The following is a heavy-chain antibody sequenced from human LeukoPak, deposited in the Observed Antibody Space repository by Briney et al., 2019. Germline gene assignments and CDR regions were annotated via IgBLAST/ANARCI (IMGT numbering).Heavy chain of an antibody. J-gene: IGHJ4*02. CDR3: ARAEYSSSPPDY. CDR1: GGSVSSGSYY. D-gene: IGHD6-6*01. Sequence: PSETLSLTCTVSGGSVSSGSYYWSWIRQPPGKGLEWIGYIYYSGSTNYNPSLKSRVTISVDTSKNQFSLKLSSVTAADTAAYFCARAEYSSSPPDYWGQGTLVTVSS. V-gene: IGHV4-61*01. CDR2: IYYSGST.